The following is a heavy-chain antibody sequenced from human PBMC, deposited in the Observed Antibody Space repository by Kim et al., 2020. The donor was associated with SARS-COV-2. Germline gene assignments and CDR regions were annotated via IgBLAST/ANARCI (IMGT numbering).Heavy chain of an antibody. D-gene: IGHD2-2*01. J-gene: IGHJ4*02. Sequence: DSVKGRFTISRDNAKNSLYLQMNSLRAEDTAVYYCASLLGYCSSTSCVDYWGQGTLVTVSS. V-gene: IGHV3-21*01. CDR3: ASLLGYCSSTSCVDY.